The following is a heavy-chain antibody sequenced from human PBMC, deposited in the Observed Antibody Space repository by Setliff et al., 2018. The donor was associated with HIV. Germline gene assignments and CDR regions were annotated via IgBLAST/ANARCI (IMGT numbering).Heavy chain of an antibody. Sequence: LSLTCAVSGYSISTNEWWGWIRQPPGKGLAWIGRGRHKRNSYTTEYAASVKGRFTISRDDSTNSVHLQMNSLRTEDTAVYFCVRLDSTGCLEFWGQGTLVTVSS. D-gene: IGHD2-8*02. V-gene: IGHV3-72*01. J-gene: IGHJ1*01. CDR2: GRHKRNSYTT. CDR3: VRLDSTGCLEF. CDR1: GYSISTNEW.